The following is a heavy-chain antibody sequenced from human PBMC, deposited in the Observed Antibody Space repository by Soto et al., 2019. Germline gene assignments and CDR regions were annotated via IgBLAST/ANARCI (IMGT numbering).Heavy chain of an antibody. CDR2: ISSSTNTI. CDR3: ARESRFLEWLSLNWSDP. V-gene: IGHV3-48*02. J-gene: IGHJ5*02. Sequence: GGSLRLSCAASGFTFSTYSMNWVRQAPGKGLEWLSYISSSTNTIYYADSVKGRFTISRDNAKNSLYLQMNSLRDEDTAVYYCARESRFLEWLSLNWSDPWGQGTLVTVSS. CDR1: GFTFSTYS. D-gene: IGHD3-3*01.